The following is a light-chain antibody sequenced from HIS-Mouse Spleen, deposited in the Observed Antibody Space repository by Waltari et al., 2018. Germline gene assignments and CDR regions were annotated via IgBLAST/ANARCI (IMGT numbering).Light chain of an antibody. Sequence: QSALIQPASVSGSPGQSIAISCTATSSDVGRYNVVSWSQQHPGKAPKLMIYEGSKRRSGVSNRFSGSKSGNTASLTISGLQAEDEADYYCCSYAGSSTWVFGGGTKLTVL. CDR3: CSYAGSSTWV. J-gene: IGLJ3*02. V-gene: IGLV2-23*01. CDR2: EGS. CDR1: SSDVGRYNV.